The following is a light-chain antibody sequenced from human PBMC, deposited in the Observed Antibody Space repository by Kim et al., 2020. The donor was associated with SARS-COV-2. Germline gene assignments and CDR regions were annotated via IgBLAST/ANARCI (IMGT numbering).Light chain of an antibody. Sequence: DIQMTQSPSTLSASVGDRVTITCRASHNINTWLAWYQQHPGKAPKLLISKASNLETGVPSRFSGSGSGTEFTLTISSLQPDDFASYYCQQYSSFWTFGQGTKVDIK. V-gene: IGKV1-5*03. CDR1: HNINTW. J-gene: IGKJ1*01. CDR2: KAS. CDR3: QQYSSFWT.